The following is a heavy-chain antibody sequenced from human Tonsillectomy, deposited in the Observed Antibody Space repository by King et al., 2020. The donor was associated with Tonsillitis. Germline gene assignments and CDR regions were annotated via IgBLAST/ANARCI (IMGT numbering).Heavy chain of an antibody. CDR3: AKDTYQYANSGYPYFDY. J-gene: IGHJ4*02. CDR1: GFTFSSYG. Sequence: VQLVESGGGVVQPGGSLRLSCAASGFTFSSYGMHWVRQAPGKGLEWVAFIRYDGGNEYYADSEKGRFTISRDNSKNTLYLQMNSLRADDTAVYYCAKDTYQYANSGYPYFDYWGQGTLVSVSS. V-gene: IGHV3-30*02. CDR2: IRYDGGNE. D-gene: IGHD3-22*01.